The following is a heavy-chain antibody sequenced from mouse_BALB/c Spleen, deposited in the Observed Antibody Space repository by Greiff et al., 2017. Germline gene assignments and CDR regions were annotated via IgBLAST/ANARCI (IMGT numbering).Heavy chain of an antibody. J-gene: IGHJ2*01. Sequence: EVKLVESGGGLVQPGGSRKLSCAASGFTFSSFGMHWVRQAPGKGLEWVAYISSGSSTIYYAATVKGRFTISRDNPKNTLFLQVTSLRSEDTTMYDSARGDYRDYWGQGTTLTVSS. CDR3: ARGDYRDY. V-gene: IGHV5-17*02. CDR2: ISSGSSTI. CDR1: GFTFSSFG. D-gene: IGHD2-4*01.